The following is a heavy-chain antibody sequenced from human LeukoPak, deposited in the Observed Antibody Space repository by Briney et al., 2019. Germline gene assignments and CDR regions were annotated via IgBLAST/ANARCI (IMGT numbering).Heavy chain of an antibody. J-gene: IGHJ3*02. Sequence: GGSLRLSCAASGFTFSSYSMNWVRQAPGKGLEWVSSISSSSSYIYYADSVEGRFTISRDNAKNSLYLQMNSLRAEDTAVYYCARGRGYSGYDAFDIWGQGTMVTVSS. CDR2: ISSSSSYI. D-gene: IGHD5-12*01. CDR1: GFTFSSYS. V-gene: IGHV3-21*01. CDR3: ARGRGYSGYDAFDI.